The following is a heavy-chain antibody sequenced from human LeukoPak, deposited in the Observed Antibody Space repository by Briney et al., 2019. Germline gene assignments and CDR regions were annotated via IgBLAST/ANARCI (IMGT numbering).Heavy chain of an antibody. CDR2: ISAYNGNT. V-gene: IGHV1-18*01. D-gene: IGHD3-22*01. CDR1: GYTFTSYG. Sequence: GASVKVSCKASGYTFTSYGISWVRQAPGQGLEWMGWISAYNGNTNYAQKLQGRVTMTRNTSISTAYMELSSLRSEDTAVYYCAIYYYDSSGYYYYYYYYGMDVWGQGTTVTVSS. CDR3: AIYYYDSSGYYYYYYYYGMDV. J-gene: IGHJ6*02.